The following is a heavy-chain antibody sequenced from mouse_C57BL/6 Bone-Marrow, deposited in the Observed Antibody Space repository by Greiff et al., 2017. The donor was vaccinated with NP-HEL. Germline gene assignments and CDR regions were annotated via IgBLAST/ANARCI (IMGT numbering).Heavy chain of an antibody. CDR3: ARHRLPMDY. CDR2: ISNLAYSI. J-gene: IGHJ4*01. Sequence: EVMLVESGGGLVQPGGSLKLSCAASGFTFSDYGMAWVRQAPRTGPEWVAFISNLAYSIYYADTVTGRFTISRENAKNTLYLEMSSLRSEDTAMYYCARHRLPMDYWGQGTSVTVSS. D-gene: IGHD2-13*01. V-gene: IGHV5-15*04. CDR1: GFTFSDYG.